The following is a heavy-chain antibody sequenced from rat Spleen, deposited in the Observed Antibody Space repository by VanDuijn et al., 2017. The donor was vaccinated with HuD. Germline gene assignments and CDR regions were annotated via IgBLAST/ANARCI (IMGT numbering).Heavy chain of an antibody. J-gene: IGHJ3*01. V-gene: IGHV5-46*01. CDR3: ARPDYGYPFAY. D-gene: IGHD1-7*01. CDR2: IRPSGADT. CDR1: GFSFSAFP. Sequence: EVQLVESGGGLVQPGRSMKLSCAASGFSFSAFPMAWVRQAPTKGLEWVATIRPSGADTYYRDSVKGRFTISRDNAKSTLYLQMNSLRSEDTATYYCARPDYGYPFAYWGQGTLVTVSS.